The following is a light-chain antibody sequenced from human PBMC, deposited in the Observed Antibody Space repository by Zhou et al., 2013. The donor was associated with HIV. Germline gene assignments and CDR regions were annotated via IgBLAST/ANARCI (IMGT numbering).Light chain of an antibody. Sequence: EIVLTQSPGTLSLSPGERATLSCRASQSIDSGHLAWYQQKPGQAPRLLLYGASTRATDIPARFSGTGSGTDFTLTISRLEPEDFAVYYCQEYATLAGTFGPGTKVDIQ. J-gene: IGKJ3*01. CDR1: QSIDSGH. CDR2: GAS. V-gene: IGKV3-20*01. CDR3: QEYATLAGT.